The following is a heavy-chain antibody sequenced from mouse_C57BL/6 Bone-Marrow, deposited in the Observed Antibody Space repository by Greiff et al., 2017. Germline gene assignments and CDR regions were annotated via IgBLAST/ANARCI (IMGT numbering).Heavy chain of an antibody. J-gene: IGHJ2*01. Sequence: QVQLQQSGAELMKPGASVKLSCKATGYTFTGYWIEWVKQRPGHGLEWIGEILPGSGSTNYNEKFKGKATFTADTSSNTAYMQLSRLTTEDSAIYYCARDHYGYDGGYYFDYWGQGTTLTGSS. CDR1: GYTFTGYW. D-gene: IGHD2-2*01. CDR3: ARDHYGYDGGYYFDY. CDR2: ILPGSGST. V-gene: IGHV1-9*01.